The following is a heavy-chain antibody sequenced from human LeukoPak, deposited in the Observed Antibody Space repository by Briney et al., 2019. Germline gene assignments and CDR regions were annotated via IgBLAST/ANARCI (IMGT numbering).Heavy chain of an antibody. V-gene: IGHV3-64D*06. CDR2: INNNGGNT. CDR3: VKDGGDSGWYYHFDY. D-gene: IGHD6-19*01. CDR1: GFTFRTYA. J-gene: IGHJ4*02. Sequence: GGSLRLSCSASGFTFRTYAMHWVRQAPGKGLEYVSGINNNGGNTNYVDSVKGRFTNSRDNSKNTLYLQMSSLRAEDTAVYYCVKDGGDSGWYYHFDYWGQGTLVTVSS.